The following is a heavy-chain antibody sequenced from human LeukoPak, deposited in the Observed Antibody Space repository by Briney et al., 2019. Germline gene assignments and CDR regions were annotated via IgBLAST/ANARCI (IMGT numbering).Heavy chain of an antibody. CDR3: ARGRTRDGYNYDY. V-gene: IGHV1-8*01. J-gene: IGHJ4*02. CDR1: GYTFTSYD. CDR2: MNPNSGNT. Sequence: VSVKVSCKASGYTFTSYDINWVRQATGQGLEWMGWMNPNSGNTGYAQKFQGRVTMTRNTSISTAYMELSSLRSEDTAVYYCARGRTRDGYNYDYWGQGTLVTVSS. D-gene: IGHD5-24*01.